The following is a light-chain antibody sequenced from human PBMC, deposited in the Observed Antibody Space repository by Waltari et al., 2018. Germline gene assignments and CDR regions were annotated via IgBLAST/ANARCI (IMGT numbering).Light chain of an antibody. CDR2: KAS. CDR3: QQYDNYLYT. CDR1: QNIGSL. Sequence: DIQMTQSPSTLSASVGDRVTITCRASQNIGSLLAWYQQRPGKAPKLLIYKASNLQSGVPSRFSGSGSGTEFTLTISSLQPDDFATYYCQQYDNYLYTFGQGTRLEIK. J-gene: IGKJ2*01. V-gene: IGKV1-5*03.